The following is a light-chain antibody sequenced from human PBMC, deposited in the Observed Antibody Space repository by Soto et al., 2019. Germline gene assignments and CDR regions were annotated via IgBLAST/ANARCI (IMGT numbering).Light chain of an antibody. CDR1: SSDIGAYDY. CDR2: EVN. J-gene: IGLJ1*01. V-gene: IGLV2-14*01. Sequence: QSALTQPASLSGSPGQSITISCTGTSSDIGAYDYVSWFQQHPGKAPKLMISEVNNRPSGVSNRFSGSKSGSTAYLTISGLQVEDEAEYFCFSCTTPSSTVFATGT. CDR3: FSCTTPSSTV.